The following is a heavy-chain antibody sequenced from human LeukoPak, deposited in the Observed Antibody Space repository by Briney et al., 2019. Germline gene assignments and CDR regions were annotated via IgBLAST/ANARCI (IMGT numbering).Heavy chain of an antibody. J-gene: IGHJ4*02. CDR3: ASSPPYSSSWYLFDY. CDR1: GGSISNYY. Sequence: PSETLSLTCTVSGGSISNYYWSWIRQPPGKGLEWIGEINHSGSTNYNPSLKSRVTISVDTSKNQFSLKLSSVTAADTAVYYCASSPPYSSSWYLFDYWGQGTLVTVSS. CDR2: INHSGST. D-gene: IGHD6-13*01. V-gene: IGHV4-34*01.